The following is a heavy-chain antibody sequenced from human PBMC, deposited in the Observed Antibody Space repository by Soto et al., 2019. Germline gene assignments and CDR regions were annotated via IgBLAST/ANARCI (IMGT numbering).Heavy chain of an antibody. CDR1: GYTITSYG. Sequence: QVQLVQSGAEVKKPGASVKVSCKASGYTITSYGISWVRHAPGRGLEWMGWISGYNGNTNYGQKPQGRVTMTTDTATSTAYMELRSLRADDTAVYYCARDGVTIFGVLTADVGYGMDVGGRGTTVTVSS. V-gene: IGHV1-18*01. CDR3: ARDGVTIFGVLTADVGYGMDV. CDR2: ISGYNGNT. D-gene: IGHD3-3*01. J-gene: IGHJ6*02.